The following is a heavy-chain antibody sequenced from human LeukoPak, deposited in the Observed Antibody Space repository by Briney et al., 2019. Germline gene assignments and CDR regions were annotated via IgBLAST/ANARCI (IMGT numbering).Heavy chain of an antibody. D-gene: IGHD1-26*01. Sequence: SETLSLTCAVYGGSFSGYYWSWIRQPPGKGREWIGEINHSGSTNYNPSLKSRVTISVDTSKKQCSLKLSSVTAADTAFYYCARYIVSYPHDAFDIWGQGTMVTVSS. J-gene: IGHJ3*02. V-gene: IGHV4-34*01. CDR3: ARYIVSYPHDAFDI. CDR2: INHSGST. CDR1: GGSFSGYY.